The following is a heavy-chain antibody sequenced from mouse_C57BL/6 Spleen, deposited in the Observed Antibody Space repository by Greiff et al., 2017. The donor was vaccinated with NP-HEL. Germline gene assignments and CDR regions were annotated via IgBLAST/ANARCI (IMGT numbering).Heavy chain of an antibody. D-gene: IGHD1-1*01. J-gene: IGHJ2*01. Sequence: QVQLQQSGTELVKPGASVKLSCKASGYTFTSYWMHWVKQRPGQGLEWIGNINPSNGSTNYNEKFKSKATLTVDKSTSTAYMQLSSLTSEDSAVYYCARDYGSSFFDYWGQGTTLTVSS. CDR2: INPSNGST. CDR3: ARDYGSSFFDY. V-gene: IGHV1-53*01. CDR1: GYTFTSYW.